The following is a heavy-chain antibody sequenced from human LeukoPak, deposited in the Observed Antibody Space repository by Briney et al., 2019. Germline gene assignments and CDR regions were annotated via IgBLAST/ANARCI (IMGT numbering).Heavy chain of an antibody. CDR1: GFTFSNYW. CDR2: ISGSGGST. J-gene: IGHJ6*02. D-gene: IGHD2-21*02. Sequence: GGSLRLSCAASGFTFSNYWMHWVRQAPGKGLEWVSAISGSGGSTYYADSVKGRFTISRDNSKNTLYLQMNSLRAEDTAVYYCAKSLSGGDSKYYYYGMDVWGQGTTVTVSS. CDR3: AKSLSGGDSKYYYYGMDV. V-gene: IGHV3-23*01.